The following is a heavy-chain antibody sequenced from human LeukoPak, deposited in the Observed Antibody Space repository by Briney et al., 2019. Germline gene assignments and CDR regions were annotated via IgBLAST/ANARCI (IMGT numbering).Heavy chain of an antibody. Sequence: PSETLSLTCTVSGGSISSYYWSWLRQPPGKGLQWIGYIYYSGNSNYNPSLKSRVTISIDTPKNQFSLKLPSVTAADTAVYFCAGDSYGTDSWGQGTLVTVSS. CDR2: IYYSGNS. V-gene: IGHV4-59*01. CDR1: GGSISSYY. D-gene: IGHD5-18*01. CDR3: AGDSYGTDS. J-gene: IGHJ5*01.